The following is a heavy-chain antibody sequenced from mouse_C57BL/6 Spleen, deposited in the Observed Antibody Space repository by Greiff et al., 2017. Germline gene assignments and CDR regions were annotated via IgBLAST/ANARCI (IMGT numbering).Heavy chain of an antibody. CDR2: ISSGSSTI. CDR1: GFTFSDYG. Sequence: EVKLMESGGGLVKPGGSLKLSCAASGFTFSDYGMHWVRQAPEKGLEWVAYISSGSSTIYYADTVKGRFTISRDNAKNTLFLQMTSLRSEDTAMYYCARRAITTVRAGYFDVWGTGTTATVSS. D-gene: IGHD1-1*01. J-gene: IGHJ1*03. V-gene: IGHV5-17*01. CDR3: ARRAITTVRAGYFDV.